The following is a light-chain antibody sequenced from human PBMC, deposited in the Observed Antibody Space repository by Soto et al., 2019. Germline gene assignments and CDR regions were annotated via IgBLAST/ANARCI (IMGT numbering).Light chain of an antibody. CDR3: QPSYSVPFT. CDR1: QNINIY. CDR2: GAS. V-gene: IGKV1-39*01. Sequence: DIQMTQSPSSLSASVGDRVTITCRASQNINIYLNWYQQKPGKAPNLLIYGASYLQNGVPSRFSGSGSGTNFILVINSLQPEDFATYYCQPSYSVPFTFGPGTKVEI. J-gene: IGKJ3*01.